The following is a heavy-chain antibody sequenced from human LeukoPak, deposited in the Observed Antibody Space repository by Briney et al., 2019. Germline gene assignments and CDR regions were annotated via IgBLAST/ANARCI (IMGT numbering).Heavy chain of an antibody. J-gene: IGHJ4*02. CDR1: GFTFSSYW. CDR3: ARGPANYGSGSYLNY. Sequence: GGSLRLSCAASGFTFSSYWMHWVRQAPGKGLVWVSRINSDGSSTSYADSVKGRFTISRDNAKNTLYLQMNSLRAEDTAVYYCARGPANYGSGSYLNYWGQETLVTVSS. CDR2: INSDGSST. D-gene: IGHD3-10*01. V-gene: IGHV3-74*01.